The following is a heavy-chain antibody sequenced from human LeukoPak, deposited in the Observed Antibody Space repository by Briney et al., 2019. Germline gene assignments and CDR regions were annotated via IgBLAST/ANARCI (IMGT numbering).Heavy chain of an antibody. D-gene: IGHD1-26*01. CDR1: GFTFSSYA. CDR2: ISGSGGST. Sequence: GGALRLSCAASGFTFSSYAMGWVRQAPGKGLEWVSCISGSGGSTYDADSVKGRFTISRDNSKNTLYLQMNSLRAEDTAVYYCAKGPNGRYYDPSFDPWGQGTLVTVSS. CDR3: AKGPNGRYYDPSFDP. V-gene: IGHV3-23*01. J-gene: IGHJ5*02.